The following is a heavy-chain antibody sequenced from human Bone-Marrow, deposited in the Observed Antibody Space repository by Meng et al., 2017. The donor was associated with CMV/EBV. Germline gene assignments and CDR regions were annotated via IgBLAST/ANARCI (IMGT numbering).Heavy chain of an antibody. V-gene: IGHV4-61*01. D-gene: IGHD6-19*01. CDR3: ARGYSSGWYRYAFDI. J-gene: IGHJ3*02. Sequence: SGGSVSSGSYYWSWIRQPPGKGLEWIGYIYYSGSTNYNPSLKSRVTISVDTSKNQFSLKLSSVTAADTAVYYCARGYSSGWYRYAFDIWGQGTMVTVSS. CDR2: IYYSGST. CDR1: GGSVSSGSYY.